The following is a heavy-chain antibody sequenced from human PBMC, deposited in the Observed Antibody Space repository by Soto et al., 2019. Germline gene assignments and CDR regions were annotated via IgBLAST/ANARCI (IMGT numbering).Heavy chain of an antibody. J-gene: IGHJ4*02. CDR3: AQRLESSYYHSSSYYRDY. CDR2: IYWDDDK. D-gene: IGHD3-22*01. Sequence: QITLKESGPTLVKPTQTLTLTCTFSGFSLSTSGMCVAWIRQPPGKALEWLALIYWDDDKRYSPSLKTRLTITKDTSKNQVVLTMTNMDPVDTATYYCAQRLESSYYHSSSYYRDYWGQGTLVTVSS. V-gene: IGHV2-5*02. CDR1: GFSLSTSGMC.